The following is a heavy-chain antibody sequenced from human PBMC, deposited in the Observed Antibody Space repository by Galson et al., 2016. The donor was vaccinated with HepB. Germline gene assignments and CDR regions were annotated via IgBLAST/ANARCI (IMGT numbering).Heavy chain of an antibody. CDR2: IDWGDHK. Sequence: PALVTPTQTLTLTCTFSGFSLNTSGMSVSWIRQSPGKALEWLALIDWGDHKDYSTSLKTRLTISKDTSRSQVVLTMTNMDPVDTATYYCARTLRRYCSGGTCYLYYFDSWGQGTLVTVSS. V-gene: IGHV2-70*01. D-gene: IGHD2-15*01. CDR1: GFSLNTSGMS. CDR3: ARTLRRYCSGGTCYLYYFDS. J-gene: IGHJ4*02.